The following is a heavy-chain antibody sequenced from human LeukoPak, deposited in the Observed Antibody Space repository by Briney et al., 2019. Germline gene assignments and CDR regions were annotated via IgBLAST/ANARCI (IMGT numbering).Heavy chain of an antibody. CDR2: VKQDGSEK. J-gene: IGHJ4*02. V-gene: IGHV3-7*05. CDR3: ARDTRWGGQDFGF. D-gene: IGHD2-2*01. CDR1: LFTPTIDW. Sequence: GGCLRLSPAPSLFTPTIDWMTTGCEAPRGGLGCVANVKQDGSEKYYVDSVKGRFTISRDNAKSSVYLQMSSLRAEDTAVYYCARDTRWGGQDFGFWGQGTLVTVSS.